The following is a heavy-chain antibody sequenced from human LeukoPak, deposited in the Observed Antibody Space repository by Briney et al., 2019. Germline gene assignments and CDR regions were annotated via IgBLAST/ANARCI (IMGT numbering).Heavy chain of an antibody. CDR3: ARAIDSSSWYTDYYFDY. Sequence: GGSLRLSCAASGFTVSSNYMSWVRQAPGKGLEWVSAIYSGGSTYYADSVKGRFTISRDNSKNTLYLQMNSLRAEDTAVYYCARAIDSSSWYTDYYFDYWGQGTLVTVSS. CDR2: IYSGGST. J-gene: IGHJ4*02. V-gene: IGHV3-53*01. D-gene: IGHD6-13*01. CDR1: GFTVSSNY.